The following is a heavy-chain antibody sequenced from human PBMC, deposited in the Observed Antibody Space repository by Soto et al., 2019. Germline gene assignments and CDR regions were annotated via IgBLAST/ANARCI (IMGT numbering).Heavy chain of an antibody. CDR1: GYSFTNYD. J-gene: IGHJ2*01. CDR3: ARYAGDAARYFDL. CDR2: MNPHSGNT. V-gene: IGHV1-8*01. Sequence: GASVKVSCKASGYSFTNYDINWVRQAAGQGPEWMAWMNPHSGNTGYAQKFRGRVSVARDTSTSTVYMEFTRLTSDDTAVYFCARYAGDAARYFDLWGHGTLVTVSS. D-gene: IGHD2-15*01.